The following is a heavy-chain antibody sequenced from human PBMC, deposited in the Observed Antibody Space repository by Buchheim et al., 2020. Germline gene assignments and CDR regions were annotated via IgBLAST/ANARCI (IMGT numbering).Heavy chain of an antibody. D-gene: IGHD2-8*01. Sequence: QVQLQESGPGLVKPSETLSLTCTVSGGSISSYYWSWIRQPPGKGLEWIGYIYYSGSTNYNPSLKSRVTISVDTSKNQFSLKLSSVTAADTAVYYCASDRLKCTNGVCFYGMDVWGQGTT. CDR3: ASDRLKCTNGVCFYGMDV. CDR1: GGSISSYY. CDR2: IYYSGST. V-gene: IGHV4-59*01. J-gene: IGHJ6*02.